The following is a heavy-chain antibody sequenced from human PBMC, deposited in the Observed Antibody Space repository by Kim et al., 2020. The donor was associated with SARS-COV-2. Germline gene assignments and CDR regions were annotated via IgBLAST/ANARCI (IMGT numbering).Heavy chain of an antibody. Sequence: GESLKISCKGSGYSFTSYWISWVRQMPGKGLEWMGRIDPSDSYTNYSPSFQGHVTISADKSISTAYLQWSSLKASDTAMYYCAAFWGFGSDRPYYYGMDVWGQGTTVTVSS. J-gene: IGHJ6*02. CDR2: IDPSDSYT. CDR3: AAFWGFGSDRPYYYGMDV. D-gene: IGHD3-16*01. V-gene: IGHV5-10-1*01. CDR1: GYSFTSYW.